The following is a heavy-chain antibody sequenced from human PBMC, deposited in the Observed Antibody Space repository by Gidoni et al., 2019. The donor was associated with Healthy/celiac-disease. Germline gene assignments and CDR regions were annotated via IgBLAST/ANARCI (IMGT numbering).Heavy chain of an antibody. CDR1: GFTFSSYS. CDR3: ARDGPNYSSSWYLPLDY. CDR2: ISSSSSTI. V-gene: IGHV3-48*01. Sequence: EVQLVESGGGVVQPGGSLRLSCAASGFTFSSYSMNWVRQAPGKGLEWVSYISSSSSTIYYADSVKGRFTISRDNAKNSLYLQMNSLRAEDTAVYYCARDGPNYSSSWYLPLDYWGQGTLVTVSS. D-gene: IGHD6-13*01. J-gene: IGHJ4*02.